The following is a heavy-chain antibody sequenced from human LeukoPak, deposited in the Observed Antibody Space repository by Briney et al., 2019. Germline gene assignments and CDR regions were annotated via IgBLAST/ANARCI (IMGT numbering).Heavy chain of an antibody. CDR1: GFTFNSDC. Sequence: GGTLRLSCGASGFTFNSDCNHWVRRAPGKGLVEGSRVNSDESGTAYADSVKGRFSISGDNAKNRLDLQMNSLRAEDTAVYYWARDYGDWFDPWGQGTLVTVSS. CDR3: ARDYGDWFDP. CDR2: VNSDESGT. D-gene: IGHD4-17*01. J-gene: IGHJ5*02. V-gene: IGHV3-74*01.